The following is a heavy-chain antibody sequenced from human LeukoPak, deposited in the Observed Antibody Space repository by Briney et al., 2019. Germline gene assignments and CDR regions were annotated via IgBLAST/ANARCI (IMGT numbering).Heavy chain of an antibody. CDR2: IYYSGST. Sequence: SETLSLTCTVSGGSISSYYWSWIRQPPGKGLEWIGYIYYSGSTNYNPSLKSRVTISVDTSKNQFSLKLSSVTAADTAVYYCARAPHGSNYVTPDAFDIWGQGTMVTVSS. V-gene: IGHV4-59*01. J-gene: IGHJ3*02. CDR1: GGSISSYY. CDR3: ARAPHGSNYVTPDAFDI. D-gene: IGHD4-11*01.